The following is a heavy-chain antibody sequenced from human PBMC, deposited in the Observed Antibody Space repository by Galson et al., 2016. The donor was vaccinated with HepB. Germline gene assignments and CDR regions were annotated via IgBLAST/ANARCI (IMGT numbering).Heavy chain of an antibody. D-gene: IGHD1-26*01. CDR2: ISDSGSNT. J-gene: IGHJ4*02. CDR1: GFTFSSYT. Sequence: SLRLSCAASGFTFSSYTMNWVRQAPGKGLEWVSTISDSGSNTHYADSVGGRFTISRDNSKNTLYLQMKSLRAEDTAVYYCAKDVGGEAFFEYWGQGALVTVSS. V-gene: IGHV3-23*01. CDR3: AKDVGGEAFFEY.